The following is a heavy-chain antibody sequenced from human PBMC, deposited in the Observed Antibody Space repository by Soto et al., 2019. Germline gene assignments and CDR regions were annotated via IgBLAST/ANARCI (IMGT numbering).Heavy chain of an antibody. CDR1: GFTFSSYW. J-gene: IGHJ4*02. V-gene: IGHV3-7*01. CDR3: ARDNGLLWFGERDY. CDR2: IKQDGSEK. D-gene: IGHD3-10*01. Sequence: GGSLRLSCAASGFTFSSYWMSWVRQAPGKGLEWVANIKQDGSEKYYVDSVKGRFTISRDNAKNSLYLQMNSLRAEDTAVYYCARDNGLLWFGERDYWGQGTLVTVSS.